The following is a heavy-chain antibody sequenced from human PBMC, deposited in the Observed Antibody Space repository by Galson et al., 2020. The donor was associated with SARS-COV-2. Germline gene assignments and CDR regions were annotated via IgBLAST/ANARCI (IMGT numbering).Heavy chain of an antibody. J-gene: IGHJ4*02. D-gene: IGHD3-22*01. Sequence: GESLKISCAASGFTFSSYGMPWVRKAPGKGLEWVAVIWSDGSNQYYADSVKGRFTISRDNSKNTLYLQMNSLRAEDTAVYYCARDTLYDSSGYSIQSHCDYWGQGTLVTVSS. CDR2: IWSDGSNQ. CDR1: GFTFSSYG. V-gene: IGHV3-33*01. CDR3: ARDTLYDSSGYSIQSHCDY.